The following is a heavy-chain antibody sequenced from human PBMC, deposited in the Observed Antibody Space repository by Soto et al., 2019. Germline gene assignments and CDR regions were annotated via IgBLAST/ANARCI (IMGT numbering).Heavy chain of an antibody. J-gene: IGHJ6*02. CDR2: IYYSGRT. V-gene: IGHV4-39*01. D-gene: IGHD3-10*01. CDR3: ARVSFTMVRGVIIRAGYYYYGMDV. CDR1: GGSISSSSYY. Sequence: SETLSLTCTVSGGSISSSSYYWGWIRQPPGKGLEWIGNIYYSGRTYYNPSLKSRVTISVDRSKNQFSLKLSSVTAADTAVYYCARVSFTMVRGVIIRAGYYYYGMDVWGQGTTVTVSS.